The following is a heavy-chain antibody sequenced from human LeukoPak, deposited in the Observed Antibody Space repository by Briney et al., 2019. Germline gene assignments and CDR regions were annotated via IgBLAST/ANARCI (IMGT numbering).Heavy chain of an antibody. CDR3: AGLRGIAAAGTSIDY. CDR1: GGSISSYY. CDR2: IYYSGST. V-gene: IGHV4-59*01. D-gene: IGHD6-13*01. J-gene: IGHJ4*02. Sequence: SSETLSLTCTVSGGSISSYYWTWIRQPPGKGREWVGYIYYSGSTNYNPSLKSRVTISVDTSKNQFSLKLSSVTAADTAVYYCAGLRGIAAAGTSIDYWGQGTLVTVSS.